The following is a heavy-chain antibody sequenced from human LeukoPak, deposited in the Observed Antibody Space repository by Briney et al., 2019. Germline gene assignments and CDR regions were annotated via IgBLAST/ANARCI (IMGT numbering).Heavy chain of an antibody. V-gene: IGHV3-7*01. CDR3: ARRGPRGRSDYDC. CDR1: GFTFANHW. Sequence: GGSLRLSCAASGFTFANHWMAWVRQAPRKGLEWVANIEDDGGAKSYVESVKGRFTVSRDNARASLYLQMDSLRVEDTAVYYCARRGPRGRSDYDCWGQGALVTVSS. CDR2: IEDDGGAK. D-gene: IGHD5-12*01. J-gene: IGHJ4*02.